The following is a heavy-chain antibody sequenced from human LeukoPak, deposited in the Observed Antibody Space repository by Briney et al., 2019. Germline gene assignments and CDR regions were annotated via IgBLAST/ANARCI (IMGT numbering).Heavy chain of an antibody. V-gene: IGHV4-34*01. CDR2: INHSGST. D-gene: IGHD2-2*01. Sequence: PSETLSLTCAVYGGSFSGYYWSWIRQPPGKGLEWIGEINHSGSTNYNPSLKSRVTISVDTSKNQFSLKLSSVTAADTAVYYCARGAAALFYYWGQGTLVTVSS. CDR1: GGSFSGYY. J-gene: IGHJ4*02. CDR3: ARGAAALFYY.